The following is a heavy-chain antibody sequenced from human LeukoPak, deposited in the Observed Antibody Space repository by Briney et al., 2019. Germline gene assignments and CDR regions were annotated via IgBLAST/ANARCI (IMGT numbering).Heavy chain of an antibody. CDR1: GFTFSSYS. CDR2: IISSSSYI. D-gene: IGHD3-3*01. J-gene: IGHJ4*02. Sequence: GGSLRLSCAASGFTFSSYSMNWVRQAPGKGLGWVSSIISSSSYIYYADSVKGRFTISRDNAKNSLYLQMNSLRAEDTAVYYCARRGPLNDDFWSYNHTFDYWGQGTLVTVSS. CDR3: ARRGPLNDDFWSYNHTFDY. V-gene: IGHV3-21*01.